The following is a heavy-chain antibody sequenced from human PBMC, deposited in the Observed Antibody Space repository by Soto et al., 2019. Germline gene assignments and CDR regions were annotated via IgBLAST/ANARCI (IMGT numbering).Heavy chain of an antibody. D-gene: IGHD3-22*01. CDR2: IVPILGIA. CDR1: GGTFSIYT. Sequence: ASVKVSCKASGGTFSIYTISWVRQAPGQGLEWMGRIVPILGIANYAQKFQGRVTITADKSTSTAYMELSSLRSEDTAVYYCARVAYYDSSGPPYYYGMDVCGQGTTVTVSS. V-gene: IGHV1-69*02. CDR3: ARVAYYDSSGPPYYYGMDV. J-gene: IGHJ6*02.